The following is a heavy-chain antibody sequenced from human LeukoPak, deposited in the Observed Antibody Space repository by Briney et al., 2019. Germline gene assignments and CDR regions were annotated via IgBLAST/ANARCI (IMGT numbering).Heavy chain of an antibody. CDR3: ATLGFCSGGSCYDYYGMGV. CDR2: IYYSGST. V-gene: IGHV4-59*01. Sequence: SETLSLTCTVSGGSIGSYYWTWIRQPPGKGLEWVGYIYYSGSTSYNPSLKSRVTISLDTSKNHFSLKVTSVTAADTAVYYCATLGFCSGGSCYDYYGMGVWGQGTTVTVSS. J-gene: IGHJ6*02. D-gene: IGHD2-15*01. CDR1: GGSIGSYY.